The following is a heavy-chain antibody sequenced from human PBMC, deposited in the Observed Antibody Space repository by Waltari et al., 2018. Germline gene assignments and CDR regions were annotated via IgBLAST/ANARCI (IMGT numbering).Heavy chain of an antibody. V-gene: IGHV4-34*01. Sequence: QVQLQQWGAGLLKPSETLSLTCAVYGGSFSGYYWSWIRQPPGKGLEWIGEINHSGSTNYNPSLKSRVTISVDTSKNQFSLKLSSVTAADTAVYYCGVGGREPYYQGFDPWGQGTLVTVSS. D-gene: IGHD1-26*01. CDR3: GVGGREPYYQGFDP. CDR2: INHSGST. CDR1: GGSFSGYY. J-gene: IGHJ5*02.